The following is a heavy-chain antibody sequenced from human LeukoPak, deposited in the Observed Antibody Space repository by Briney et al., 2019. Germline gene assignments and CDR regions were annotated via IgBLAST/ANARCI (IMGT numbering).Heavy chain of an antibody. CDR3: TRDFDFSSAI. Sequence: GGSLRLSCAASGFTISSYWMDWVRQAQGKGLVWVSRISPDGSTTGHADSVKGRFTTSRDNAKNTLFLQLNSLRAEDTAVYYCTRDFDFSSAIWGQGTLVTVSS. J-gene: IGHJ4*02. V-gene: IGHV3-74*01. CDR2: ISPDGSTT. CDR1: GFTISSYW. D-gene: IGHD3-3*01.